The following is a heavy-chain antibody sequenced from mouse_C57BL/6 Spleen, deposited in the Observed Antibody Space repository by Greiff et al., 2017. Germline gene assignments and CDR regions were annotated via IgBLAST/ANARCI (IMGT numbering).Heavy chain of an antibody. V-gene: IGHV1-19*01. CDR3: ARGGYDGYYFDY. CDR2: INPYNGGT. Sequence: EVKLQESGPVLVKPGASVKMSCKASGYTFTDYYMNWVKQSHGKSLEWIGVINPYNGGTSYNQKFKGKATLTVDKSSSTAYMEPNSLTSEDSAVYYCARGGYDGYYFDYWGQGTTLTVSS. J-gene: IGHJ2*01. D-gene: IGHD3-1*01. CDR1: GYTFTDYY.